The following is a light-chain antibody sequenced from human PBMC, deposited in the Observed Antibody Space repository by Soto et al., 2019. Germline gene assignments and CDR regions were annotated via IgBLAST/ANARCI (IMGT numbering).Light chain of an antibody. J-gene: IGLJ1*01. CDR2: EVS. V-gene: IGLV2-8*01. CDR3: SSYAGSNIYV. Sequence: QSALTQPPSASGSPGQSVTISCTGTSSDVGGYNYVSWYQQHPGKAPKPMIYEVSKRPSGVPDRFSGSKSGNTASLTVSGLQAEDEADYYCSSYAGSNIYVFGTGTKVHRP. CDR1: SSDVGGYNY.